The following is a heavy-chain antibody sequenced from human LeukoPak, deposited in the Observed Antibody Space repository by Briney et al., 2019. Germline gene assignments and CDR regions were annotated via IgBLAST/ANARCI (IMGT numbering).Heavy chain of an antibody. Sequence: GASVKVSCKVSGYTLTELSMHWVRQAPGKGLEWMGGFDPEDGETIYAQKFQGRVTMTEDTSTDTAYMELSSLRSEDTAVYYCATDGLYGSGSYPLFDYWGQGTLVTVSS. CDR1: GYTLTELS. D-gene: IGHD3-10*01. V-gene: IGHV1-24*01. CDR3: ATDGLYGSGSYPLFDY. CDR2: FDPEDGET. J-gene: IGHJ4*02.